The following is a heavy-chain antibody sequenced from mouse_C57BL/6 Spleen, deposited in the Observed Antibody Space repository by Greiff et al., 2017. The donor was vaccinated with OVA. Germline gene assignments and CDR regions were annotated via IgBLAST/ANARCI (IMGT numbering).Heavy chain of an antibody. J-gene: IGHJ2*01. D-gene: IGHD1-1*01. CDR3: ARWWGSSYDYFDY. Sequence: LQQSGAELVRPGASVKMSCKASGYTFTSYHMHWVKQTPRQGLEWIGAIYPGNGDPYYNQTLKGKAKLTVDKSSSTAYMQLSSLTSEDSAVYFCARWWGSSYDYFDYWGQGTTLTVSS. V-gene: IGHV1-12*01. CDR2: IYPGNGDP. CDR1: GYTFTSYH.